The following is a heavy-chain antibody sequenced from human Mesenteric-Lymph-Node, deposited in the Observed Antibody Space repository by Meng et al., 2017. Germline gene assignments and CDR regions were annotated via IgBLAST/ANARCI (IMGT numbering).Heavy chain of an antibody. V-gene: IGHV3-7*03. CDR2: IKQDGSEK. CDR3: AKDMGYYDSSGYYFDY. Sequence: GESLKISCAASGFTFSSYWMSWVRQAPGKGLEWVANIKQDGSEKYYVDSVKGRFTISRDNAKNSLYLQMNSLRAEDTALYYCAKDMGYYDSSGYYFDYWGQGTLVTVSS. CDR1: GFTFSSYW. D-gene: IGHD3-22*01. J-gene: IGHJ4*02.